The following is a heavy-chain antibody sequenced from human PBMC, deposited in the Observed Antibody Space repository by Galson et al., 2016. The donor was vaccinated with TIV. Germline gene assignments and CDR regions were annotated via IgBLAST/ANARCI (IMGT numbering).Heavy chain of an antibody. CDR2: IYSGGST. CDR3: ARDLGYDSRGYYPGY. Sequence: SLRLSCAVSGFSVSSNYMSWVRQAPGKGLEWVSVIYSGGSTHYADSVKGRFTISRDNSKKMLYLQMNSLRAEDTAVYYCARDLGYDSRGYYPGYWGQGTLVTVSS. V-gene: IGHV3-66*02. J-gene: IGHJ4*02. D-gene: IGHD3-22*01. CDR1: GFSVSSNY.